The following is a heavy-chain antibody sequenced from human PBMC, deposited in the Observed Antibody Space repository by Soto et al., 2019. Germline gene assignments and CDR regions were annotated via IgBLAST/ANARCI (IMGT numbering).Heavy chain of an antibody. CDR2: ISYDGSNK. V-gene: IGHV3-30-3*01. CDR3: ARDVRYFDWPDAFDI. D-gene: IGHD3-9*01. Sequence: GGSLRLSCAASGCPFSSYAMHWVRQAPGKGLEWVAVISYDGSNKYYADSVKGRFTISRDNSKNTLYLQMNSLRAEDTAVYYCARDVRYFDWPDAFDIWGQGTMVTVSS. CDR1: GCPFSSYA. J-gene: IGHJ3*02.